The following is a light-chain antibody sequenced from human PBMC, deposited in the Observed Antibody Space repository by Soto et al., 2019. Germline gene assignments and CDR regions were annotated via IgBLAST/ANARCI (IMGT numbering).Light chain of an antibody. CDR1: SSDGGGYNY. J-gene: IGLJ2*01. V-gene: IGLV2-14*01. Sequence: QSALTQPASVSGSPGQSITISCTGTSSDGGGYNYVSWYQQHPGKAPKLMIYDVSNRPSGVSNRFSGSKSGNTASLTISGLQAEDEADYYCGSYTSSSTLVVFGGGTKLSFL. CDR2: DVS. CDR3: GSYTSSSTLVV.